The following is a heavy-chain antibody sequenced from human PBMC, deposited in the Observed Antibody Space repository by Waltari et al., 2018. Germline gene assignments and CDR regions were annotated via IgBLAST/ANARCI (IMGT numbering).Heavy chain of an antibody. CDR1: GVSFIRYY. V-gene: IGHV4-59*13. CDR2: VYASVNT. Sequence: QVQLQESGPGLVRPSETRCHTCAVSGVSFIRYYLTWIRQTPERGLEWSAYVYASVNTNYNPSLKSRVIISADTSNNQLSLRLHSVTAADTAIYYCARGWSGNSYFPYWGQGALVTVSS. J-gene: IGHJ4*02. CDR3: ARGWSGNSYFPY. D-gene: IGHD3-3*01.